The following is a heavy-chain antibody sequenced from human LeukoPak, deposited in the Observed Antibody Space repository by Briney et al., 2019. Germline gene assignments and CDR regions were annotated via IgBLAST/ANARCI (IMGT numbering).Heavy chain of an antibody. D-gene: IGHD4-11*01. V-gene: IGHV1-46*01. CDR3: ARDSFDYHTYYYYNMDV. CDR2: INPSGGST. J-gene: IGHJ6*03. CDR1: GYTFTSYY. Sequence: ASVKVSCKASGYTFTSYYMHWVRQAPGQGLEWMGIINPSGGSTSYAQKFQGRVTMTRDMSTSTVYMELSSLRSEDTAVYYCARDSFDYHTYYYYNMDVWGKGTTVTVSS.